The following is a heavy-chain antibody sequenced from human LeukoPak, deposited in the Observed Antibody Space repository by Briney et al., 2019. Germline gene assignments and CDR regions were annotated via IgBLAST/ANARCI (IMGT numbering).Heavy chain of an antibody. CDR3: ATLKPRFGSGIYDSY. J-gene: IGHJ4*02. CDR2: ITAGRPTF. CDR1: GFRFSDYS. V-gene: IGHV3-11*01. D-gene: IGHD3-10*01. Sequence: PGGSLSLSCAAAGFRFSDYSMTWIRQAPGKGLEWVSYITAGRPTFHYADSVRGRFTISRDNAKNSLYLQLNSLQVEDTAMYYCATLKPRFGSGIYDSYWGQGTLVTVSS.